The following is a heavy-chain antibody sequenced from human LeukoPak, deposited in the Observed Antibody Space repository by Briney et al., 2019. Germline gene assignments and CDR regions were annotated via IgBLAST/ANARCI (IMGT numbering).Heavy chain of an antibody. Sequence: PSETLSLTCAVYGGSFSGYYWSWIRQPAGKGLEWIGRIYTSGSTNYNPSLKSRVTMSVDTSKNQFSLKLSSVTAADTAVYYCARDGGSGYYQYYFDYWGQGTLVTVSS. D-gene: IGHD3-22*01. CDR2: IYTSGST. CDR3: ARDGGSGYYQYYFDY. V-gene: IGHV4-4*07. CDR1: GGSFSGYY. J-gene: IGHJ4*02.